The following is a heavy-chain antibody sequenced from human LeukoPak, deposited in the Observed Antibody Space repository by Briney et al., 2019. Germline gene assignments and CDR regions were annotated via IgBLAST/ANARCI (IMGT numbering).Heavy chain of an antibody. CDR1: GYTSTNSD. J-gene: IGHJ5*02. Sequence: ASVKVSCRASGYTSTNSDITWVRQAPGQGLEWMGRISTSNGDTNYAAKLQGGVTMTTDTSTSTVYMELGSLTFDDTAVYFCARDPYHRLGPPLDLWGQGTLVTVSS. D-gene: IGHD1-14*01. V-gene: IGHV1-18*01. CDR3: ARDPYHRLGPPLDL. CDR2: ISTSNGDT.